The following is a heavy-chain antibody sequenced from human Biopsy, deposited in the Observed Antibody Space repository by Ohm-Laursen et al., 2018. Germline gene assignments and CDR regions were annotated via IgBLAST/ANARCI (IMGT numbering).Heavy chain of an antibody. CDR1: GGSISSDY. D-gene: IGHD5/OR15-5a*01. CDR3: ARGEAGVYDALDI. V-gene: IGHV4-59*01. J-gene: IGHJ3*02. Sequence: GTLSLTCPVSGGSISSDYWSWIRQPPGKGLEWIGYIYNSGSTNYNPSLKSRVTISVAVDTSKSQFSLRLSSVTAADTAMYYCARGEAGVYDALDIWGQGTMVIVSS. CDR2: IYNSGST.